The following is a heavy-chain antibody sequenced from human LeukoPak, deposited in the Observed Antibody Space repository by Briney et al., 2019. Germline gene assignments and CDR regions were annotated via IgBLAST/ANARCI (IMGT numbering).Heavy chain of an antibody. CDR3: ARRSGSSLDY. D-gene: IGHD1-26*01. J-gene: IGHJ4*02. CDR2: INPSGGST. CDR1: GYTLTGNY. V-gene: IGHV1-46*01. Sequence: GASVTVSCTASGYTLTGNYMHWVRQAPGQGLEWMGRINPSGGSTNYAQKFQGRVTMTRDTSTSTVYKELSSLRSEDTAVYYCARRSGSSLDYWGQGTLITVSS.